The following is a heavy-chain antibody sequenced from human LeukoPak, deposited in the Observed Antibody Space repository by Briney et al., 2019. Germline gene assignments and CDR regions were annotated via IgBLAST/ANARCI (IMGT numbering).Heavy chain of an antibody. J-gene: IGHJ4*02. CDR2: INHSGST. Sequence: NPSETLSLTCAVYGGSFSGYYWSWIRQPPGKGLEWIGEINHSGSTNYNPSLKSRVTISVDTSKNQFSLKLSSVTAADTAVYYCARYPLEWLLYGGEFDYWGQGTLVTVSS. D-gene: IGHD3-3*01. V-gene: IGHV4-34*01. CDR3: ARYPLEWLLYGGEFDY. CDR1: GGSFSGYY.